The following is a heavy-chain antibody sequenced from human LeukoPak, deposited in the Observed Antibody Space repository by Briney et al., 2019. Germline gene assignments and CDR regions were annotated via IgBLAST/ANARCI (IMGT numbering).Heavy chain of an antibody. J-gene: IGHJ4*02. CDR1: DYTFTSYG. V-gene: IGHV1-18*04. Sequence: ASVKVSCKASDYTFTSYGISWVRQAPGQGLEWMGWISAYNGNTNYAQKLQGRVTMTTDTSTSTAYMELRSLRSDDTAVYYCARGQYQLLRRDPAKYYFDYWGQGTLVTVSS. D-gene: IGHD2-2*01. CDR3: ARGQYQLLRRDPAKYYFDY. CDR2: ISAYNGNT.